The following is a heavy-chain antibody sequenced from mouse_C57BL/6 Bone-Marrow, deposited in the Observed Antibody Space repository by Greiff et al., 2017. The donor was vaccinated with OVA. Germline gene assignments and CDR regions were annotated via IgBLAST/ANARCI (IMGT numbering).Heavy chain of an antibody. CDR3: ARDGNYVGFAY. J-gene: IGHJ3*01. CDR1: GFTFSDYG. V-gene: IGHV5-15*01. D-gene: IGHD2-1*01. Sequence: EVKLVQSGAGLVQPGASLKLSCAASGFTFSDYGMAWVRQAPGQGPEWVAFISTLACSTYYADTVTGRSTFTREKATNTLYLEMSSLRSEDTAMYYCARDGNYVGFAYWGKGTLVTVSA. CDR2: ISTLACST.